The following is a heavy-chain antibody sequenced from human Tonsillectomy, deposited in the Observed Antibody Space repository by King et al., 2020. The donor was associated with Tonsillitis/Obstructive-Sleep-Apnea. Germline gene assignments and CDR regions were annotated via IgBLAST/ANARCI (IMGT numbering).Heavy chain of an antibody. CDR1: GFIVSSNY. V-gene: IGHV3-53*01. J-gene: IGHJ4*02. CDR2: IYSGGST. Sequence: VQPVESGGGLIQPGGSLRLSCAASGFIVSSNYMSWVRQAPGKGLDWVSVIYSGGSTYYADSVKGRFTISRDNSKNTLYLQMNGLRAEDTAVYYCARGILGYSSSGLDYWGEGTLVTVSS. CDR3: ARGILGYSSSGLDY. D-gene: IGHD6-13*01.